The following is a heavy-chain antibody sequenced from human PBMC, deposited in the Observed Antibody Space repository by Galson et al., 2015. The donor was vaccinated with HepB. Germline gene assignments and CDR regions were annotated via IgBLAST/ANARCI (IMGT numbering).Heavy chain of an antibody. J-gene: IGHJ6*02. V-gene: IGHV1-46*01. CDR1: GYTFTSYY. Sequence: SVKVSCKASGYTFTSYYMHWVRQAPGQGLEWMGIINPSGGSTSYAQKFQGRVTMTRDTSTSTVYMELSSLRSEDTAVYYCARDTSPLTTGYYYYGMDVWGQGTTVTVSS. CDR3: ARDTSPLTTGYYYYGMDV. CDR2: INPSGGST. D-gene: IGHD4-11*01.